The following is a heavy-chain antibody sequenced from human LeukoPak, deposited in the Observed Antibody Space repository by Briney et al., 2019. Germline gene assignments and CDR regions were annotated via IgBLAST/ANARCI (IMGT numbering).Heavy chain of an antibody. CDR1: GFTFSSYA. J-gene: IGHJ4*02. V-gene: IGHV3-23*01. Sequence: PGGSLRLSCAASGFTFSSYAMHWVRQAPGKGLEWVSSVSDSGSSTYYAASVKGRFTISRDNSKNTLYLQMNSLKAEDTAVYYCAKNPDYDVLTGTSFDCWGQGALVTVSS. D-gene: IGHD3-9*01. CDR2: VSDSGSST. CDR3: AKNPDYDVLTGTSFDC.